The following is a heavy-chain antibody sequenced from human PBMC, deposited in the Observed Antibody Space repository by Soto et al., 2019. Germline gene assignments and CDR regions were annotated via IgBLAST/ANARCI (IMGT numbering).Heavy chain of an antibody. V-gene: IGHV1-24*01. CDR2: FDPEDGET. J-gene: IGHJ6*02. Sequence: ASVKVSCKVSGYTLTELSMHWVRQAPGKGLEWMGGFDPEDGETIYAQKFQGRVTLTEDTSTDTAYMELISLRSEDTAVYYCATESITMVRGVIKDHYYYGMDVWGQGTTVTV. CDR3: ATESITMVRGVIKDHYYYGMDV. CDR1: GYTLTELS. D-gene: IGHD3-10*01.